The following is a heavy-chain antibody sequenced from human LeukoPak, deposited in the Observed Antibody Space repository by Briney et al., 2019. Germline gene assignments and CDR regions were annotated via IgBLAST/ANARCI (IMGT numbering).Heavy chain of an antibody. Sequence: SETLSLTCTVSGGSISRYYWSWIRQPPGKGLEWIGNIYYNGSTNYKPSLKSRVTISVHTSKNQFSLNLRSLTAADTAVYYCARGGYSGYAFDRWGQGTRFTVSS. D-gene: IGHD5-12*01. CDR3: ARGGYSGYAFDR. V-gene: IGHV4-59*01. CDR2: IYYNGST. J-gene: IGHJ5*02. CDR1: GGSISRYY.